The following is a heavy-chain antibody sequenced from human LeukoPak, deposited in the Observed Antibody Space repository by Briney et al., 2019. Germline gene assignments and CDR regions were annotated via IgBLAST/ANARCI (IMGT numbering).Heavy chain of an antibody. CDR3: ASPRTSYRYTFDY. J-gene: IGHJ4*02. D-gene: IGHD5-18*01. CDR2: IYTSGST. Sequence: PSETLSLTCTVSGGSIGSYYWSWIRQPPGKGLDWIGYIYTSGSTNYNPSLKSRVTISVDTSKNQFSLKLSSVTAADTAVYFCASPRTSYRYTFDYWGPGALVTVSS. V-gene: IGHV4-4*09. CDR1: GGSIGSYY.